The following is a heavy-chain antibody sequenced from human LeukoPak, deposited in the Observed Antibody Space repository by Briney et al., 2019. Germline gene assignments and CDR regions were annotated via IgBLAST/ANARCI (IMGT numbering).Heavy chain of an antibody. V-gene: IGHV1-69*06. Sequence: SVKVSCKASEDKFSSYGFSWVRQAPEQGLEWMGGIIPIFGTPNYAREFHGRVTITADKSTSTVYMEMSSLRSEDTAVYYCARATKGGTYYYYMDVWGKGTTVTVSS. CDR1: EDKFSSYG. CDR2: IIPIFGTP. J-gene: IGHJ6*03. CDR3: ARATKGGTYYYYMDV. D-gene: IGHD2-15*01.